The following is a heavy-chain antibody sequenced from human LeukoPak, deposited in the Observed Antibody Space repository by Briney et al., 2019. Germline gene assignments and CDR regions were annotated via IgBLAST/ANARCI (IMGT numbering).Heavy chain of an antibody. CDR2: IIPIFGTA. D-gene: IGHD4-17*01. CDR1: GGTFSSYA. J-gene: IGHJ4*02. Sequence: ASVKVSCKASGGTFSSYAISWVRQAPGQGLEWMGRIIPIFGTANYAQKFQGRVTITTDESTSTAYMELSSLRSEDTAVYYCARDGDPYYFDYWGQGTLVTVSS. V-gene: IGHV1-69*05. CDR3: ARDGDPYYFDY.